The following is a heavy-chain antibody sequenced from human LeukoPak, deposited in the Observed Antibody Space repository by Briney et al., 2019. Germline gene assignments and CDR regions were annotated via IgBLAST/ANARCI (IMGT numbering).Heavy chain of an antibody. CDR1: GGSISRYY. V-gene: IGHV4-59*01. Sequence: SETLSLTCTVSGGSISRYYWNWIRQPPGKGLEWIGYIYYTGDTNYTPSLKSRVTISVDTSKTQFSLKLTSVTAADTAVCYCARDRGYSGYDYYGMDVWGQGTTVTVSS. CDR3: ARDRGYSGYDYYGMDV. D-gene: IGHD5-12*01. J-gene: IGHJ6*02. CDR2: IYYTGDT.